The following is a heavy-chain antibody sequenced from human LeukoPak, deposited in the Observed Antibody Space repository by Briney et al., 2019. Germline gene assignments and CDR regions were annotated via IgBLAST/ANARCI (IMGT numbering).Heavy chain of an antibody. Sequence: SETLSLTCTVSGGSISSYYWSWIRQPPGKGLEWIGYIYYSGSTNYNPSLKSRITISVDTSKNQFSLKLSSVTAADTAVYYCARGSSITMVRGPNGGMDVWGQGTTVTVSS. CDR1: GGSISSYY. CDR2: IYYSGST. D-gene: IGHD3-10*01. J-gene: IGHJ6*02. V-gene: IGHV4-59*01. CDR3: ARGSSITMVRGPNGGMDV.